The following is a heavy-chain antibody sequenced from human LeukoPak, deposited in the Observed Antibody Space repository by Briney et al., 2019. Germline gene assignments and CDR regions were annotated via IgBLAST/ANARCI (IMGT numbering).Heavy chain of an antibody. Sequence: GGSLRLSCAASGFTFSSYGMHSVRQAPGKGLEWVAVISYDGSNKYYADSVKGRFTISRDNSKNTLYLQMNSLRAEDTAVYYCAKDDYDILTARDVFDYWGQGTLVTVSS. CDR3: AKDDYDILTARDVFDY. V-gene: IGHV3-30*18. CDR2: ISYDGSNK. CDR1: GFTFSSYG. D-gene: IGHD3-9*01. J-gene: IGHJ4*02.